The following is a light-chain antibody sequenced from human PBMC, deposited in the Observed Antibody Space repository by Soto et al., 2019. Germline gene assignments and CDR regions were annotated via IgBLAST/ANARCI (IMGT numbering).Light chain of an antibody. J-gene: IGKJ1*01. CDR3: QQFNSYPWT. V-gene: IGKV1-5*03. Sequence: GDRVTITCRASQSIGSWLAWYQQKPGKAPNLLIYKASSLESGVPSRFSGSGSGTEFTVTISSLQPEDFATYYCQQFNSYPWTFGQGTKVDSK. CDR2: KAS. CDR1: QSIGSW.